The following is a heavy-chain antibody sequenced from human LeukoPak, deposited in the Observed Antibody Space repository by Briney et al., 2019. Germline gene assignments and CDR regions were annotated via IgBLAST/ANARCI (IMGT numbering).Heavy chain of an antibody. D-gene: IGHD3-3*01. J-gene: IGHJ4*02. V-gene: IGHV3-23*01. CDR3: AKDQQVLRFLECPFDY. Sequence: PGGSLRLSCAASGFIFSSYAMSWVRQAPGKGLEWVSAISGSGGSTYYADSVKGRFTISRDNSKNTLYLQMNSLRAEDTAVYYCAKDQQVLRFLECPFDYWGQGTLVTVSS. CDR1: GFIFSSYA. CDR2: ISGSGGST.